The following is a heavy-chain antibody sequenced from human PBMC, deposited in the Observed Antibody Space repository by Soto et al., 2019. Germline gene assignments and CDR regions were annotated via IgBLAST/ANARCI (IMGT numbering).Heavy chain of an antibody. J-gene: IGHJ4*02. Sequence: QVQLQESGPGLVKPSETLSLPCTVSVGSINTTYWIWIRQPPGKGLEWIAYIYYNGNTDSNPSLEGRVTISLDTPKNQLSLELSSVTAADTAVYYCARGYHGYSYANFDYWGQGILVTVSS. D-gene: IGHD5-18*01. CDR2: IYYNGNT. CDR3: ARGYHGYSYANFDY. V-gene: IGHV4-59*01. CDR1: VGSINTTY.